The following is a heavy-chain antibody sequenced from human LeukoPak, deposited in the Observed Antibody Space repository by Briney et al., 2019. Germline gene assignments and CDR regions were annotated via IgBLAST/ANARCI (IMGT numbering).Heavy chain of an antibody. CDR1: GYTFTGYD. V-gene: IGHV1-8*03. CDR3: ARGQKPGHTYYDILTGYWAPGYYYYYYMDV. J-gene: IGHJ6*03. D-gene: IGHD3-9*01. CDR2: MNPNSGNT. Sequence: GSSVKVSCKASGYTFTGYDINWVRQATGQGLEWMGWMNPNSGNTGYAQKFQGRVTITRNTSISTAYMELSSLRSEDTAVYYCARGQKPGHTYYDILTGYWAPGYYYYYYMDVWGKGTTVTVSS.